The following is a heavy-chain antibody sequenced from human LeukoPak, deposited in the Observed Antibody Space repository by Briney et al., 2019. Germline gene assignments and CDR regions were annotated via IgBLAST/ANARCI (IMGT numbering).Heavy chain of an antibody. Sequence: GGSLRLSCVASRFTFSSYGMNWVRQAPGKGLEWVSYISSSSSTIYYADSVKGRFTISRDNAKNSLFLQMNSLRIEDTAVYYCARDHPPEDVWGQGTTVTVSS. CDR1: RFTFSSYG. CDR2: ISSSSSTI. CDR3: ARDHPPEDV. J-gene: IGHJ6*02. V-gene: IGHV3-48*01.